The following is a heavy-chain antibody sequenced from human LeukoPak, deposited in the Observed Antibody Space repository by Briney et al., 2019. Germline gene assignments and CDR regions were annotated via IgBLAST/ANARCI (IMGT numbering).Heavy chain of an antibody. CDR3: ARDRSYFDY. Sequence: ETLSLTCAVYGGSFSGYYWSWVRQAPGKGLEWVSVIYSGGSTYYADSVKGRFTISRDNSKNTLYLQMNSLRAEDTAVYYCARDRSYFDYWGQGTLVTVSS. J-gene: IGHJ4*02. V-gene: IGHV3-53*01. CDR1: GGSFSGYY. CDR2: IYSGGST.